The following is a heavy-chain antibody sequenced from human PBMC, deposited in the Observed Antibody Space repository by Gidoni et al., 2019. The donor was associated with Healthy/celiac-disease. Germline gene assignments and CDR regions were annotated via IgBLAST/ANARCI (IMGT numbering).Heavy chain of an antibody. J-gene: IGHJ4*02. Sequence: QVQLVESGGGVVQPGRSLRLSCAASGFTFRSYAMHWVRQAPGKGLEWVAVISYDGSNKYYADSVKGRFTITRDNSKNTLYLQMNSLRAEDTAVYYCARERFRSGSSPYGYWGQGTLVTVSS. CDR1: GFTFRSYA. D-gene: IGHD1-26*01. V-gene: IGHV3-30-3*01. CDR3: ARERFRSGSSPYGY. CDR2: ISYDGSNK.